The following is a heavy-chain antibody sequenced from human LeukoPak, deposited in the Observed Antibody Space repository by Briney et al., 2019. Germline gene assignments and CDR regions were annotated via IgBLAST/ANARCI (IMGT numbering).Heavy chain of an antibody. CDR1: GYTFTSYD. V-gene: IGHV1-8*01. D-gene: IGHD2-2*01. CDR3: ARGGVPAAIFSSYYYYYMDV. CDR2: MKPNSGNT. Sequence: ASVKVSCKASGYTFTSYDINWVRHATGQGLEWMGWMKPNSGNTGYAQKFQGRVTMTRNTSISTAYMELSSLRSEDTAVYYCARGGVPAAIFSSYYYYYMDVWGKGTTVTVSS. J-gene: IGHJ6*03.